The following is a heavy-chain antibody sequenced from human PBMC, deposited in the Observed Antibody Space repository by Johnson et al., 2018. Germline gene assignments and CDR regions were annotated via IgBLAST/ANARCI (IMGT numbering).Heavy chain of an antibody. CDR1: GFTFSSYG. J-gene: IGHJ6*02. CDR3: ARAESSPHYGMDV. D-gene: IGHD6-13*01. Sequence: VQLVQSGGGVVQPGRSLRLSCAASGFTFSSYGMHWVRQAPGKGLEWVSAIGTAGDTYYPGSVKGRFTISRENAKNSLYLQMNRLRAEDTAVYYCARAESSPHYGMDVWGQGTTVTVSS. V-gene: IGHV3-13*01. CDR2: IGTAGDT.